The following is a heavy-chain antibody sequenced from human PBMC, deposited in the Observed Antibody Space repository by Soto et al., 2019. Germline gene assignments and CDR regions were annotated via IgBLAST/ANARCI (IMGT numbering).Heavy chain of an antibody. D-gene: IGHD6-19*01. J-gene: IGHJ4*02. CDR1: GGSFSGYY. CDR3: ARVRRPETVRSGLDS. V-gene: IGHV4-34*01. CDR2: INHSGST. Sequence: PSETLSLTCTVYGGSFSGYYWSWIRQPPGKGLEWIGEINHSGSTNYNPSLKSRVTISVDTSKNQFSLKLSSVTAADTAVYYCARVRRPETVRSGLDSWGQRTLVTVSS.